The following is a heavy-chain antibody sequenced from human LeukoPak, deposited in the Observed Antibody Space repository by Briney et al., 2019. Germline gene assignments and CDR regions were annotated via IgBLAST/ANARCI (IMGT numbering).Heavy chain of an antibody. J-gene: IGHJ4*02. CDR1: GFTFSSYW. CDR3: AVDIVATIDYFDY. CDR2: IKQDGSEK. Sequence: GGSLRLSCAASGFTFSSYWMSWVRQAPGKGLEWVANIKQDGSEKYYVDSVKGRFTISRDNAKNSLYLQMNSLRAEDTAVYYCAVDIVATIDYFDYWGQGILVTVSS. V-gene: IGHV3-7*01. D-gene: IGHD5-12*01.